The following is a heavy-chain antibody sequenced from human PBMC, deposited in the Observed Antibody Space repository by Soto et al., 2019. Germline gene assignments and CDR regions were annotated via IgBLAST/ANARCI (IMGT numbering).Heavy chain of an antibody. Sequence: QLQLQESGSGLVKPSQTLSLTCAVSGGSISSGGYSWSWIRQPPGKGLEWIGYIYHSGSTYYNPSLKSRFTQSVDRSKNQISLKLSSVTAADTAVYYCARRMTTVTTFDYWGQGTLVTVSS. J-gene: IGHJ4*02. D-gene: IGHD4-17*01. CDR1: GGSISSGGYS. CDR3: ARRMTTVTTFDY. CDR2: IYHSGST. V-gene: IGHV4-30-2*01.